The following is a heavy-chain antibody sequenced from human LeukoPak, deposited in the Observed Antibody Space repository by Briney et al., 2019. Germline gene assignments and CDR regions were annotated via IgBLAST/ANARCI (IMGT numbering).Heavy chain of an antibody. CDR1: GGTFSSYA. CDR2: IIPIFGTA. J-gene: IGHJ4*02. D-gene: IGHD6-19*01. Sequence: RASVKVSCKASGGTFSSYAISWVRQAPGQGLEWMGGIIPIFGTANYAQKFQGRVTITADESTSTAYMELSSLRSEDTAVYYCARVYDSGWPGYFDYWGQGTLVTVSS. V-gene: IGHV1-69*13. CDR3: ARVYDSGWPGYFDY.